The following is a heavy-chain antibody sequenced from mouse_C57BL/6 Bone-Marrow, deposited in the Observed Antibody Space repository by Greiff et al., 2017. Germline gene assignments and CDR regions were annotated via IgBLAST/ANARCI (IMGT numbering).Heavy chain of an antibody. CDR1: GFTFSSYA. J-gene: IGHJ1*03. Sequence: EVQRVESGEGLVKPGGSLKLSCAASGFTFSSYAMSWVRQTPEKRLEWVAYISSGGDYIYYADTVKGRFTISRDNARNTLYLQMSSLKDEDTAMYYGTRDQRLRDWYFDVWGTGTTVTVSS. V-gene: IGHV5-9-1*02. D-gene: IGHD2-2*01. CDR2: ISSGGDYI. CDR3: TRDQRLRDWYFDV.